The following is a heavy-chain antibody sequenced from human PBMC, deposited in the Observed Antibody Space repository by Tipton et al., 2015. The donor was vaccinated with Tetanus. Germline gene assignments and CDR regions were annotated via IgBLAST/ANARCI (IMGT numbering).Heavy chain of an antibody. D-gene: IGHD4-11*01. J-gene: IGHJ6*02. CDR3: ARDSNFYSYSYKGMDV. CDR1: GGLITTGGYS. Sequence: TLSLTCTLSGGLITTGGYSWSWIRQSPGQGLEWIGYVFHSGSTKYNPSLKSRVTISVDTSKNQFSLKLRSVTAADTAVYYCARDSNFYSYSYKGMDVWGQGTTVTVSS. CDR2: VFHSGST. V-gene: IGHV4-61*08.